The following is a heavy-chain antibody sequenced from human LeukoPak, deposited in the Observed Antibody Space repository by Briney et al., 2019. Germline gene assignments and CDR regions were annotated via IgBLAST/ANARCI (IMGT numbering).Heavy chain of an antibody. V-gene: IGHV3-21*04. D-gene: IGHD6-13*01. J-gene: IGHJ3*02. CDR2: ISSSGSYT. CDR1: GFTFSSYS. CDR3: ARGYSSPSDAFDI. Sequence: PGGSLRLSCAASGFTFSSYSMNWVRQAPGKGLEWVSSISSSGSYTYYADSVKGRFTISRDNTKNSLYLQMNSLRVEDTAVYYCARGYSSPSDAFDIWGQGTMVTVSS.